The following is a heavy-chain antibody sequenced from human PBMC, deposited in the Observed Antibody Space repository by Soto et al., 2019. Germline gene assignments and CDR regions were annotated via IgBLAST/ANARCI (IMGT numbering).Heavy chain of an antibody. J-gene: IGHJ4*02. CDR1: GGTFSSYA. CDR3: AREEVSSGWYYFDY. V-gene: IGHV1-69*01. D-gene: IGHD6-19*01. CDR2: IIPIFGTA. Sequence: QVQLVQSGAEVKKPGSSVKVSCKASGGTFSSYAISWVRQAPGQVLEWMGGIIPIFGTANYAQKLQGRVTITADESTSTAYMELSSLRSEDTAVYYCAREEVSSGWYYFDYWGQGTLVTVSS.